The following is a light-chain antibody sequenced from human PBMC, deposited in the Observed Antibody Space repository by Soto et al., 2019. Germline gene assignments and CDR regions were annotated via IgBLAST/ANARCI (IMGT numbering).Light chain of an antibody. V-gene: IGKV1-5*01. J-gene: IGKJ1*01. CDR3: QQYNSYSRT. Sequence: DIPMTQSPSTLSASVGDRVTITCRASQSISSWLAWDQQKPGKAPNLLIYDASSLESGVPSRFSGSGSGTEFPLTISSLQPDDFATYYCQQYNSYSRTFGQGTKVEIK. CDR2: DAS. CDR1: QSISSW.